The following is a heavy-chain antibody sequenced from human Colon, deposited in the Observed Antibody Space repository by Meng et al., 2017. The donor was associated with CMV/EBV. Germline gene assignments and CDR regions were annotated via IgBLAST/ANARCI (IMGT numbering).Heavy chain of an antibody. Sequence: GESLKISCVASGFTFSGYGMHWVRQAPGKGPGWLTFIWNDGSKQNYGDSVKGRFTISRDNSKNTLSLQMNNLKPEDTAVYYCAKGSLLRPIDRWGQGTLVTVSS. J-gene: IGHJ5*02. CDR3: AKGSLLRPIDR. D-gene: IGHD3-3*01. CDR2: IWNDGSKQ. CDR1: GFTFSGYG. V-gene: IGHV3-30*02.